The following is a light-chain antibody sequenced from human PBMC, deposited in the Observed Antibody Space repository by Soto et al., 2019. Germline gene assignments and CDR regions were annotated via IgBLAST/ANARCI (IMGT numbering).Light chain of an antibody. CDR3: QHFDSTPYP. J-gene: IGKJ2*01. CDR2: GAS. CDR1: QSVSKY. Sequence: PGDRATLSCRSRQSVSKYFVGYPQKPGQAPRLLIYGASSRASGIPDRFSGSGSGTDFTLTINRRGPEDSAVYYCQHFDSTPYPFGQGTKLEI. V-gene: IGKV3-20*01.